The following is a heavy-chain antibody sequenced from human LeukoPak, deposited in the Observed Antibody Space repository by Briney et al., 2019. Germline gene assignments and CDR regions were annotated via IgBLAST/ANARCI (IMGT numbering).Heavy chain of an antibody. CDR2: ISSSGSTI. CDR1: GFTFSSYE. D-gene: IGHD3-22*01. V-gene: IGHV3-48*03. CDR3: ARAYYDSSGYYYVYFDY. Sequence: GGSLRLSCAASGFTFSSYEMNWVRQAPGKGLEWVAYISSSGSTIYYADSVKGRFTISRDNAKNSLYLQIDSLRAEDTAVYYCARAYYDSSGYYYVYFDYWGQGTLVTVSS. J-gene: IGHJ4*02.